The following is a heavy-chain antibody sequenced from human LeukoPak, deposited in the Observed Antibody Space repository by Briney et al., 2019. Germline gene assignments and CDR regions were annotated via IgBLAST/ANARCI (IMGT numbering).Heavy chain of an antibody. V-gene: IGHV3-23*01. CDR1: GFTFSSYA. D-gene: IGHD3-22*01. Sequence: GGSLRLSCAASGFTFSSYAMSWVRQAPGKGLEWVSAISGSGGSTYYADSVKGRFTNSRDNSKNTLYLQMNSLRAEDTAVYYCAKDDTPYYYDSSGYYLYGMDVWGQGTTVTVSS. J-gene: IGHJ6*02. CDR2: ISGSGGST. CDR3: AKDDTPYYYDSSGYYLYGMDV.